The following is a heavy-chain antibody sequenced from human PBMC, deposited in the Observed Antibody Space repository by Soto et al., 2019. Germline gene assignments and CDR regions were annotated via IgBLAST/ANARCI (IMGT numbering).Heavy chain of an antibody. Sequence: GESLKISCKGSGYSFAGYWITWVRQKPGKGLEWMGRIDPSDSQTYYSPSFRGHVTISVTKSITTVFLQWSSLRASDTAMYYCARQIYDSDTGPNFQYYFDSWGQGTPALVSS. V-gene: IGHV5-10-1*01. J-gene: IGHJ4*02. CDR2: IDPSDSQT. D-gene: IGHD3-22*01. CDR1: GYSFAGYW. CDR3: ARQIYDSDTGPNFQYYFDS.